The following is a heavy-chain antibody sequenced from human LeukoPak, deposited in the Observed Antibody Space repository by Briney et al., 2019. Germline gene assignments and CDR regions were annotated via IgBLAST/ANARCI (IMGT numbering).Heavy chain of an antibody. Sequence: QPGRSLRLSCAASGFTFSSYAMHWVRQAPGKGLEWVAVISYDGSNKYYADSVKGRFTISRDNSKNTLYLQMNSLRAVDTAVYYCACWGLPFEYYFDYWGQGTLVTVSS. CDR1: GFTFSSYA. V-gene: IGHV3-30-3*02. CDR2: ISYDGSNK. D-gene: IGHD1-26*01. J-gene: IGHJ4*02. CDR3: ACWGLPFEYYFDY.